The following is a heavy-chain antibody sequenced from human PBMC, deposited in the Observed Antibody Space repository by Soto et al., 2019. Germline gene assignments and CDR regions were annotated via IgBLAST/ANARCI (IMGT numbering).Heavy chain of an antibody. D-gene: IGHD2-2*01. CDR3: ARVAQPNWYFDL. J-gene: IGHJ2*01. V-gene: IGHV4-59*01. Sequence: NPSETLSLTCTVSGGSISSYYWSWIRQPPGKGLEWIGYIYYSGSTNYNPSLKSRVTISVDTSKNQFSLKLSSVTAADTAVYYCARVAQPNWYFDLWGRGTLVTVSS. CDR1: GGSISSYY. CDR2: IYYSGST.